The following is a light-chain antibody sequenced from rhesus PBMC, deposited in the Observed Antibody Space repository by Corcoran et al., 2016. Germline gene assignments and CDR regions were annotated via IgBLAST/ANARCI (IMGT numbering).Light chain of an antibody. CDR1: QSLVDSDGNTY. CDR3: GQGTHWP. CDR2: KVS. V-gene: IGKV2-64*02. Sequence: DVVLTQSPLSLPITPGQPASISCRSSQSLVDSDGNTYLSWYQQKPGQPPRLLIYKVSSRFSGVPDRFRGSGAGTDFTLKISRVEAEDVGVYYCGQGTHWPFGQGTKVEIK. J-gene: IGKJ2*01.